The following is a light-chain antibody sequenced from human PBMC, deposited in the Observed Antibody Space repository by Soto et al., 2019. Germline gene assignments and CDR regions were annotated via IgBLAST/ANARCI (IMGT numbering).Light chain of an antibody. CDR1: QTISTW. V-gene: IGKV1-5*03. J-gene: IGKJ1*01. Sequence: DIQMTQSPSTLSASVGDRVTITCRASQTISTWLAWYQQKPGKAPKLLIYKASILESGVPPRFSGSGSGTDFTLTISYLQPEDFATYYCLQDFSYPWTFGQGTKVDIK. CDR2: KAS. CDR3: LQDFSYPWT.